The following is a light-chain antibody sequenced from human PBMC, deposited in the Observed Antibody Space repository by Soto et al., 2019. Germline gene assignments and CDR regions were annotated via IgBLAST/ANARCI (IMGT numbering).Light chain of an antibody. CDR2: LGS. CDR1: QSLLHSDGKKY. Sequence: DIVMTQSPLSLPVTPGESASISCRSSQSLLHSDGKKYLDWYVQRPGQSPQLLVYLGSVRDSGVPDRLSGSGSGTDFTLRISGVEAEDVGVYYCMQALQTPRTFGGGTKVAI. V-gene: IGKV2-28*01. J-gene: IGKJ4*01. CDR3: MQALQTPRT.